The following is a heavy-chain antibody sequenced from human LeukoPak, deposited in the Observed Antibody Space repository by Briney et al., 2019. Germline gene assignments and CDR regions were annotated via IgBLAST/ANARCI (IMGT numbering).Heavy chain of an antibody. CDR3: ARRLPYYGMDV. CDR1: GFTFRTYE. CDR2: IGRRGIST. J-gene: IGHJ6*04. Sequence: GRSLRLSCAASGFTFRTYEMSWVRQAPGKGLKWVSNIGRRGISTWYADSVKGRFTISRDNAKNSLCLQMNSLTVEGTAVYYCARRLPYYGMDVWGKGPTVTVSS. V-gene: IGHV3-48*03.